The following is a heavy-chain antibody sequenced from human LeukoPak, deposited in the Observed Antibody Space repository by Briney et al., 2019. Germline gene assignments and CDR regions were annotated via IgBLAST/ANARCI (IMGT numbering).Heavy chain of an antibody. D-gene: IGHD1-26*01. Sequence: AGGSLRLSCAAPGFTFSGSAMHWVRQASGKGLEWVGRIRSKANSYATAYAASVKGSFTISRDDSKNTAYMQMNSLKTEDTAVYYCTRQPTTEVDYWGQGTLVTVSS. CDR3: TRQPTTEVDY. CDR1: GFTFSGSA. CDR2: IRSKANSYAT. J-gene: IGHJ4*02. V-gene: IGHV3-73*01.